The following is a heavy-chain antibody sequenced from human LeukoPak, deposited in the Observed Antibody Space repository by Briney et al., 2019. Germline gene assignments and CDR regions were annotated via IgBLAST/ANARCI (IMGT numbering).Heavy chain of an antibody. Sequence: ASVKVSCKASGYTFTSYGISWVRQAPGQGLEWMGWISAYNGNTNYAQKLQGRVTMTTDTSTSTAYMELRSLRSDDTAVYYCARGYSSSWYGAGYYYYMDVWGKGTTVTVSS. CDR3: ARGYSSSWYGAGYYYYMDV. CDR1: GYTFTSYG. D-gene: IGHD6-13*01. V-gene: IGHV1-18*01. J-gene: IGHJ6*03. CDR2: ISAYNGNT.